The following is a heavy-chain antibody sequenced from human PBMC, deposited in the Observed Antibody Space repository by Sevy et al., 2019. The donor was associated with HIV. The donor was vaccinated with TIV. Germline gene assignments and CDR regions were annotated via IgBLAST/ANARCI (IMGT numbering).Heavy chain of an antibody. J-gene: IGHJ4*02. Sequence: SETLSLTCTVSGDSFSSDTYFWNWIRQPAGKGLEWIGRIHASGSTIYNPSLKSRVTMSVDKSKSQFSLRLSSVTAADMAVYFCARERGSNILTLGLDFWGQGSLVTVSS. CDR3: ARERGSNILTLGLDF. D-gene: IGHD3-9*01. V-gene: IGHV4-61*02. CDR1: GDSFSSDTYF. CDR2: IHASGST.